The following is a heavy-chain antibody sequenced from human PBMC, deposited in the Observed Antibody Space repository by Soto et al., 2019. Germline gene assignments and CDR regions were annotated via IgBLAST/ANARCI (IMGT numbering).Heavy chain of an antibody. CDR2: IRSKADIYAT. Sequence: GGSLRLSCAASGFTFSGSAIHWVRQASGKGLEWVGRIRSKADIYATAYAASVKGRFTISRDDSKNTAYLQMNSLQTEDTAVYYCTRLHEPTEMAQSANFYYYGLDVWGQGTTVTVSS. CDR1: GFTFSGSA. J-gene: IGHJ6*02. CDR3: TRLHEPTEMAQSANFYYYGLDV. D-gene: IGHD6-13*01. V-gene: IGHV3-73*01.